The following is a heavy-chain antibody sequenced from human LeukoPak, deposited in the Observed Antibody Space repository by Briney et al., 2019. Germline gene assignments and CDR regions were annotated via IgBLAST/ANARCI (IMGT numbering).Heavy chain of an antibody. Sequence: ASVTVSCKASSYTFTNYGINWVRQAPGQGLEWMGWISPYNENRKYAQKFQGRVTMTTDTSTNTAYMELRSLRSDDTAVYYCAREGLRSIAARRGTRDYMDVWGKGTTVIVSS. CDR1: SYTFTNYG. V-gene: IGHV1-18*01. J-gene: IGHJ6*03. D-gene: IGHD6-6*01. CDR3: AREGLRSIAARRGTRDYMDV. CDR2: ISPYNENR.